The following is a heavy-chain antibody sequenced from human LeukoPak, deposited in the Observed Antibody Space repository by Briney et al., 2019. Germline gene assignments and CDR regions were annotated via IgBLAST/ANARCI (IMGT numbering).Heavy chain of an antibody. V-gene: IGHV3-30*18. CDR3: AKDTSRLVVNAPLDY. D-gene: IGHD2-8*02. CDR1: GFTFSSYG. CDR2: ISYDGSNK. J-gene: IGHJ4*02. Sequence: GGSLRLSCAASGFTFSSYGMHWVRQAPGKGLEWVAIISYDGSNKYSADSVEGRFTISRDNPKNTLYLQMNSLRAEDTAVYYCAKDTSRLVVNAPLDYWGQGTLVTVSS.